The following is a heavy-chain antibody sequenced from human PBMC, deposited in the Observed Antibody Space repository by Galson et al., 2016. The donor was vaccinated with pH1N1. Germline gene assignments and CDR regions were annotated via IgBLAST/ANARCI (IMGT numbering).Heavy chain of an antibody. V-gene: IGHV5-51*03. CDR3: ARLSMYPPYYFYFYMDV. J-gene: IGHJ6*03. D-gene: IGHD2/OR15-2a*01. CDR1: GYSFATDW. Sequence: QSGAEVTKAGESLRISCQASGYSFATDWIGWVRQTPGKGLEWVGIIYPGDSDTKYSPSFQGQVTMSVDKSISTAYLQWTSLKASDTAMYYCARLSMYPPYYFYFYMDVWGKGTTVTVSS. CDR2: IYPGDSDT.